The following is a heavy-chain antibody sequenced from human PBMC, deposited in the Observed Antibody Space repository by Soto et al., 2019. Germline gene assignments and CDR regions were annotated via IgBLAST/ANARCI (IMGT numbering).Heavy chain of an antibody. Sequence: QVQLVESGGGVVQPGRSLRLSCAASGFTFSDFGMHWVRQAPGKGLGWVAAISLDGTNQYYGDSVKGRFSISRDHSNNRLSLQMNNLRVEDTAIYYCAKETRSRAVTATRVNGMDVWGQGTTVTVSS. D-gene: IGHD4-17*01. J-gene: IGHJ6*02. V-gene: IGHV3-30*18. CDR2: ISLDGTNQ. CDR3: AKETRSRAVTATRVNGMDV. CDR1: GFTFSDFG.